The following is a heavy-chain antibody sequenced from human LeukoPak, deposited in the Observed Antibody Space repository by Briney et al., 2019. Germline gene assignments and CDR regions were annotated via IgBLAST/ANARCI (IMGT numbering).Heavy chain of an antibody. Sequence: ASVKVSCKASGGTFSSYAISWVRQAPGQGIEWMGGIIPIFGTANYAQKFQGRVTITADESTSTAYMELSSLRSEDTAVYYCARDSTYYDILTGYYNRNPSDYWGQGTLVTVSS. CDR1: GGTFSSYA. J-gene: IGHJ4*02. V-gene: IGHV1-69*01. CDR3: ARDSTYYDILTGYYNRNPSDY. D-gene: IGHD3-9*01. CDR2: IIPIFGTA.